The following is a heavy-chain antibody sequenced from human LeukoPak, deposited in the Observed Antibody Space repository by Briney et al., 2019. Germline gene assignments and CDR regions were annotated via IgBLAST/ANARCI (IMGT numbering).Heavy chain of an antibody. Sequence: GGSLRLSCAASGFTFSSYAMSWVRQAPGKGLEWVSAISGSGGSTYYADSVKGRFTISRDNSKNTLYLQMNSLRAEDTVVHYCAKDLQWLPYYYDYWGQGTLVTVSS. CDR3: AKDLQWLPYYYDY. D-gene: IGHD3-22*01. CDR2: ISGSGGST. V-gene: IGHV3-23*01. CDR1: GFTFSSYA. J-gene: IGHJ4*02.